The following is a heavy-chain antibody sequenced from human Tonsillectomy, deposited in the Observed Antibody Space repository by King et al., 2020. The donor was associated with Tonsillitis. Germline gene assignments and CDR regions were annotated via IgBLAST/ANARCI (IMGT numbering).Heavy chain of an antibody. V-gene: IGHV5-51*01. D-gene: IGHD2-21*02. CDR3: ARPRHCGGDCYSHYYFDY. J-gene: IGHJ4*02. Sequence: VQLVQSGAEVKKPGESLKISCKGSGYSFTSYWIGWVRQMPGKGLEWRGIIYPGDPDTRYSPSFQGQVTISAAKSISTAYLQWSSLKASDTAMYYCARPRHCGGDCYSHYYFDYWGQGTLVTVSS. CDR1: GYSFTSYW. CDR2: IYPGDPDT.